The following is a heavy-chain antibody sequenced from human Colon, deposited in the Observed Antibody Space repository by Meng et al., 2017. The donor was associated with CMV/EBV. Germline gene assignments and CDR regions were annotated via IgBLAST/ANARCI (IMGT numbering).Heavy chain of an antibody. Sequence: LSCAASGFTFNDAWMGWVRQAPGKGLEWVGLIKKKSDGETTDYAAPVKGRFTISRDDSKNTLYLQMNSLKIEDTAVYYCTPGGGGVGDWGQGTLVTVSS. CDR1: GFTFNDAW. D-gene: IGHD2-8*02. J-gene: IGHJ4*02. V-gene: IGHV3-15*01. CDR3: TPGGGGVGD. CDR2: IKKKSDGETT.